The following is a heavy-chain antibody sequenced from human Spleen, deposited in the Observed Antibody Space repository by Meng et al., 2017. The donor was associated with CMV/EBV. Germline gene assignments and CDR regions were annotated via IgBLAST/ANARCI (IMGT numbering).Heavy chain of an antibody. CDR3: AREEWLHPILDY. D-gene: IGHD3-3*01. Sequence: GGSLRLSCADSRFTLISSGIWCVRQAPGKGLEWVANIKEDGSEQYYVDAVKGRFTISRDNAKNSLYLQMNSLRAEDTAVYYCAREEWLHPILDYWGQGTLVTVSS. CDR2: IKEDGSEQ. CDR1: RFTLISSG. J-gene: IGHJ4*02. V-gene: IGHV3-7*01.